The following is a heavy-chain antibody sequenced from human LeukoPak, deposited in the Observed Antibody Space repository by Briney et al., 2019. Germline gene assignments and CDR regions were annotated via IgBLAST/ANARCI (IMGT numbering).Heavy chain of an antibody. CDR3: AKDRAVRGVIEVDY. Sequence: GGSLRLSCAASGFTFSSYGMHWVRQAPGKGLEWVAVISYDGSNKYYADSVKGRFTIARDNSKNTLYLQINSLRAEDTAVYYCAKDRAVRGVIEVDYWGQGTLVTVSS. V-gene: IGHV3-30*18. J-gene: IGHJ4*02. D-gene: IGHD3-10*01. CDR2: ISYDGSNK. CDR1: GFTFSSYG.